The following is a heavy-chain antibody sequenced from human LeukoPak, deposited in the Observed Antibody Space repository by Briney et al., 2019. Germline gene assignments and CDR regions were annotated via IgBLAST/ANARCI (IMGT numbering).Heavy chain of an antibody. Sequence: GGSLRLSCGASGFTFSSYWMHWVRQAPGKGRVWVSRINSDGSSTNYADSVKGRFTISRDNAKNTLYLQMNSLRAEDTAVYYCARGSSGWYYFAYWGQGTLVTVSS. CDR1: GFTFSSYW. CDR2: INSDGSST. V-gene: IGHV3-74*01. J-gene: IGHJ4*02. D-gene: IGHD6-19*01. CDR3: ARGSSGWYYFAY.